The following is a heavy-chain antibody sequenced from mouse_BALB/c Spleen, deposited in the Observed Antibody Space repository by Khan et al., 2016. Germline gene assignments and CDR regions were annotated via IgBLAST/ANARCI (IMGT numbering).Heavy chain of an antibody. Sequence: QVQLQQSGAELARPGASVKMSCKAPGYTFTTYTMQWVKQRPGQGLEWIGYINPSSNNSNYNQKFKDKATLTADKSSSTAYMQLSSLTSEDSAVYYCARGDGNNAYWGQGTLVTVSA. V-gene: IGHV1-4*01. CDR1: GYTFTTYT. D-gene: IGHD2-1*01. CDR3: ARGDGNNAY. J-gene: IGHJ3*01. CDR2: INPSSNNS.